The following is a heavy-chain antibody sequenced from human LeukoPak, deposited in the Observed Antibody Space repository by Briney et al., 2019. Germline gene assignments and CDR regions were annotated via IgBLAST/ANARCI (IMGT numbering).Heavy chain of an antibody. CDR1: GFTFSSYW. D-gene: IGHD6-6*01. CDR3: ARESIAACVFDY. J-gene: IGHJ4*02. V-gene: IGHV3-7*03. CDR2: INHNGNVN. Sequence: QPGGSLRLSCAASGFTFSSYWMNWARQAPGKGLEWVASINHNGNVNYYVDSVKGRFTISRDNAKNSLYLQMNSLRAEDTAVYYCARESIAACVFDYWGQGTLVTVSS.